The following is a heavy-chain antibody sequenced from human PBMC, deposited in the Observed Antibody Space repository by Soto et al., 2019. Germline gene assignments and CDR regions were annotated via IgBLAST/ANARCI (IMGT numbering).Heavy chain of an antibody. CDR2: IYRRXSDT. Sequence: LGESLKISCKGSGYSFTSYWIGRVRQMPGKGLEWMGIIYRRXSDTSYSPSFQGQVTISADKXISTAYLQWSSLKASDTSMYYCARQSGQQLVPWARYYYYGMDVWGQGTTVTVSS. J-gene: IGHJ6*02. D-gene: IGHD6-13*01. CDR1: GYSFTSYW. CDR3: ARQSGQQLVPWARYYYYGMDV. V-gene: IGHV5-51*01.